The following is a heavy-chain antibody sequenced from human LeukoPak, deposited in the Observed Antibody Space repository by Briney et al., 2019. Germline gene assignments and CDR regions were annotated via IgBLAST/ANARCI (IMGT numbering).Heavy chain of an antibody. D-gene: IGHD3-3*01. CDR3: ARASSALIDAALPNWFDP. V-gene: IGHV3-20*04. J-gene: IGHJ5*02. Sequence: GGSLRLSCAASGFTFDDYGMSWVRQAPGKELEWVSGINWNGGSTGYADSVKGRFTISRDNAKNSLYLQMNSLRAEDTALYYCARASSALIDAALPNWFDPWGQGTLVTVSS. CDR2: INWNGGST. CDR1: GFTFDDYG.